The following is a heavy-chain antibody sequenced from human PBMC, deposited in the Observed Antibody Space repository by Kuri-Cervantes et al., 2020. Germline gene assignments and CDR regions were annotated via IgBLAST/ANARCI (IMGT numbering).Heavy chain of an antibody. J-gene: IGHJ6*02. CDR3: ARECGGDCRYGMDV. V-gene: IGHV3-33*08. CDR2: IWHDGSNK. D-gene: IGHD2-21*02. CDR1: GFTSSSYG. Sequence: LSLTCAASGFTSSSYGMHWVRQAPGKGLEWVAVIWHDGSNKYYADSVKGRFTISRDNSKNTLYLQMNSLRAEDTAVYYCARECGGDCRYGMDVWGQGTTVTVSS.